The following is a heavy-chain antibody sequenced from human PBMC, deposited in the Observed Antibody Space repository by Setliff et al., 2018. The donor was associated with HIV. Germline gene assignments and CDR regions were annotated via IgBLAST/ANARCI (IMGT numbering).Heavy chain of an antibody. CDR3: ARDANYGSSGYDREYFDY. V-gene: IGHV1-46*01. CDR1: GYTFSSYY. D-gene: IGHD5-12*01. J-gene: IGHJ4*02. CDR2: INPSGSST. Sequence: ASVKVSCKASGYTFSSYYMHWVRQAPGQGLEWMGIINPSGSSTNYAQKFQGRVTMTRDTSTSTVYMELSSLRSEDTAVYYCARDANYGSSGYDREYFDYWGQGTLVTVSS.